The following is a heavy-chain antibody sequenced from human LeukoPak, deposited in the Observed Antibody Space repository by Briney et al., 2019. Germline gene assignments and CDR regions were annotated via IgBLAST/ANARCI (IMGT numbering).Heavy chain of an antibody. CDR3: ARTGYTSRWAIDY. D-gene: IGHD6-13*01. CDR2: IYPGDSDT. J-gene: IGHJ4*02. V-gene: IGHV5-51*01. Sequence: GESLKISCKGCGYSFTSYWIGWVRQMPGEGLEWMGIIYPGDSDTRYSPSFQGQVTISADKSISTAYLQWSSLKASDTAMYYCARTGYTSRWAIDYWGQGTLVTVSS. CDR1: GYSFTSYW.